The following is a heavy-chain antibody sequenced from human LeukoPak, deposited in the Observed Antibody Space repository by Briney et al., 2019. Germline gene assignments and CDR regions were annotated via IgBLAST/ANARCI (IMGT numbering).Heavy chain of an antibody. J-gene: IGHJ4*02. D-gene: IGHD4-17*01. V-gene: IGHV4-31*03. CDR3: AREMTTVIDY. CDR2: IYYSGST. Sequence: SQTLSLTCTVSGGSISSGGYYWSWIRQHPGKGLEWIGYIYYSGSTYYSPSLKSRVTISVDTSKNQFSLKLSSVTAADTAVYYCAREMTTVIDYWGQGTLVTVSS. CDR1: GGSISSGGYY.